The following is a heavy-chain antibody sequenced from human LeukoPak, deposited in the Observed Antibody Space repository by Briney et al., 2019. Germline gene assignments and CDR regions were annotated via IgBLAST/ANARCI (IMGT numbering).Heavy chain of an antibody. CDR1: GGSISSRSYY. J-gene: IGHJ3*02. CDR2: IYYSGST. D-gene: IGHD3-10*01. CDR3: ARSYGSGSSQWGAFDI. V-gene: IGHV4-39*01. Sequence: SETLSLTCTVSGGSISSRSYYWGWLRQPPGKGLEWIGSIYYSGSTYYNPSLKSRVTISVDTSKNQFSLKLRSVTAADTAVYYCARSYGSGSSQWGAFDIWGQGTMVTVSS.